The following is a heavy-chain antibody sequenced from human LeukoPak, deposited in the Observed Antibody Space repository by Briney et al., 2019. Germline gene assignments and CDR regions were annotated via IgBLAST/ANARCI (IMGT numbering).Heavy chain of an antibody. CDR3: ARGKVVVAATPKKYYYYYYMDV. V-gene: IGHV4-34*01. J-gene: IGHJ6*03. Sequence: SETLSLTCAVYGGSFSGYYWRWLRQPPGKGLEGIRELNHSESTNYNPSLKSRVTISVDASKNQFSLKLSSVTAADTAVYYCARGKVVVAATPKKYYYYYYMDVWGKGTTVTVSS. CDR2: LNHSEST. CDR1: GGSFSGYY. D-gene: IGHD2-15*01.